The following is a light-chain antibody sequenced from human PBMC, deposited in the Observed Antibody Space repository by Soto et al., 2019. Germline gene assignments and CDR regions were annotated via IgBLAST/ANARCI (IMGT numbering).Light chain of an antibody. J-gene: IGLJ1*01. Sequence: QSVLAQPPLVSGAPGQRVTISCTGGSPNLGAGYDVHWYQQLPGTAPKVLIYGNSNRPSGVPDRFSGSKSGTSAALAITGLQAEDEADYYCQAYDSSLSRSYVSVTGTKVTVL. CDR2: GNS. V-gene: IGLV1-40*01. CDR1: SPNLGAGYD. CDR3: QAYDSSLSRSYV.